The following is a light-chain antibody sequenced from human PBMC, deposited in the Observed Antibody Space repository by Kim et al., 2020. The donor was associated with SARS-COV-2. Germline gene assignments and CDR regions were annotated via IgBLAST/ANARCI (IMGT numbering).Light chain of an antibody. V-gene: IGLV3-21*04. CDR2: YDT. Sequence: SYELTQPPSVSVAPGKTARITCGGNNIGSKTVHWYQQKPGQAPVLVIYYDTDRPSGIPERLSGSNSGNTATLTISRVEAGDEADYYCQVWGRTSEWVFGG. CDR1: NIGSKT. J-gene: IGLJ3*02. CDR3: QVWGRTSEWV.